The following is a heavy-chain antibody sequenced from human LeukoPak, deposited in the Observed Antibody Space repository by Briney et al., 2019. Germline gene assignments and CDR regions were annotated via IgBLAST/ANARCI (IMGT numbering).Heavy chain of an antibody. V-gene: IGHV3-23*05. CDR1: EFTFSSYS. CDR3: TTAAGYNYGQY. D-gene: IGHD5-18*01. J-gene: IGHJ4*02. Sequence: GGSPRLSCAASEFTFSSYSMNWVRQAPGKGLEWVSALYIGGNTYYADSVRGRFTISRDNSKNTLYLQMNSLRAEDTAIYYCTTAAGYNYGQYWGQGTLVTVSS. CDR2: LYIGGNT.